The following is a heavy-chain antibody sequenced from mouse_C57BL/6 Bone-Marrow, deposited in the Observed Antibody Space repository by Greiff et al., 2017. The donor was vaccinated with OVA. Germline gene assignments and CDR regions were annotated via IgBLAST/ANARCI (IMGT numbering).Heavy chain of an antibody. CDR1: GFTFSDYY. D-gene: IGHD1-1*01. V-gene: IGHV5-12*01. Sequence: EVMLVESGGGLVQPGGSLKLSCAASGFTFSDYYMYWVRQTPEKRLEWVAYISNGGGSTYYPDTVKGRFTISRDNAKNTLYLQMSRLKSEDTAMYYCARHGGTVLPYFDYWGQGTTLTVSS. J-gene: IGHJ2*01. CDR3: ARHGGTVLPYFDY. CDR2: ISNGGGST.